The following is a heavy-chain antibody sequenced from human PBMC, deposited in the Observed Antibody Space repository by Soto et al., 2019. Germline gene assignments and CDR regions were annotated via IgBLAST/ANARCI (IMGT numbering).Heavy chain of an antibody. D-gene: IGHD3-9*01. Sequence: GESLRLSCDPSGFTFSDYGMSGVRQAPGKGLEWVSGISASGGSTFYADSVKGRFTISRDTSKNTLYLQMNSLRAEDTAVYYCAKDYFYWSAVQHHLFYYRGQRSPVTVS. CDR2: ISASGGST. V-gene: IGHV3-23*01. CDR1: GFTFSDYG. J-gene: IGHJ4*02. CDR3: AKDYFYWSAVQHHLFYY.